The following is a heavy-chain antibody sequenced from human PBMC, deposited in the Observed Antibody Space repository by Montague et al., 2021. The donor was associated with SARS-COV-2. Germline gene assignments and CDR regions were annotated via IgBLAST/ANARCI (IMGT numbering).Heavy chain of an antibody. CDR2: MDWDDEK. J-gene: IGHJ4*02. CDR1: GFSLSTRGIR. Sequence: PALVKSTQTLTLTCTFSGFSLSTRGIRASWIRQPPGKALEWLARMDWDDEKFYSTSLKTRLSISKDTSKNQVVLTMTNMDRVDTATYYCALYYYASHAYYTKIYWGQGTLVTVSS. V-gene: IGHV2-70*04. D-gene: IGHD3-22*01. CDR3: ALYYYASHAYYTKIY.